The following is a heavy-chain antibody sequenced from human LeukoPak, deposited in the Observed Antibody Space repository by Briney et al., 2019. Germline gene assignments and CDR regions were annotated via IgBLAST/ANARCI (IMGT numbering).Heavy chain of an antibody. J-gene: IGHJ3*02. Sequence: PGGSLRLSCAASGFTFSIYDMHWVRQVTGKGLEWVSGIDTAGGTYYPDSVKGRFTMSRENAKNSLHLQMNSLRAGDTAVYYCARDREQWLGHDAFDIWGQGTMVTVSS. CDR2: IDTAGGT. CDR3: ARDREQWLGHDAFDI. D-gene: IGHD6-19*01. V-gene: IGHV3-13*01. CDR1: GFTFSIYD.